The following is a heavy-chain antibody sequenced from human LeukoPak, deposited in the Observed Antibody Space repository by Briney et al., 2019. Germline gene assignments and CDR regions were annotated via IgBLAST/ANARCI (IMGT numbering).Heavy chain of an antibody. CDR2: IIPIFGTA. V-gene: IGHV1-69*13. J-gene: IGHJ4*02. CDR1: GGTFSSYA. CDR3: AIPPTTETGDQDY. Sequence: ASVKVSCKASGGTFSSYAISWVRQAPGQGLEWMGGIIPIFGTANYAQKFQGRVTITADESTSTAYMELSSLRSEDTAVYYCAIPPTTETGDQDYWGQGTLVTVSS. D-gene: IGHD7-27*01.